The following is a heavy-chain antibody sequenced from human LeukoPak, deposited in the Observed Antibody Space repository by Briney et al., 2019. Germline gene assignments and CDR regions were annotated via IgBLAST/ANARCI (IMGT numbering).Heavy chain of an antibody. J-gene: IGHJ4*02. CDR1: GYTFTSYG. CDR3: ARDLWLRGSPDY. V-gene: IGHV1-18*01. CDR2: ISAYNGNT. Sequence: ASVKVSCKASGYTFTSYGISWVRQAPGQGLGWMGWISAYNGNTNYTQKLQGRDTMTTDTSTSTAYMELRSLRSDDTAVYYCARDLWLRGSPDYWGQGTLVTVSS. D-gene: IGHD3-10*01.